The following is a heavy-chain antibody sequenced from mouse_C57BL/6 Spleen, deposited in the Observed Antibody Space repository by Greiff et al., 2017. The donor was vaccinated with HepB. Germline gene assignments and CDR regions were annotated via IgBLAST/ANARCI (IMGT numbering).Heavy chain of an antibody. J-gene: IGHJ1*03. CDR3: ASGTGHWYFDV. CDR2: ISSGSSTI. Sequence: DVHLVESGGGLVKPGGSLKLSCAASGFTFSDYGMHWVRQAPEKGLEWVAYISSGSSTIYYADTVKGRFTISRDNAKNTLFLQRTSLRSEDTAMYYCASGTGHWYFDVWGTGTTVTVAS. V-gene: IGHV5-17*01. CDR1: GFTFSDYG. D-gene: IGHD4-1*01.